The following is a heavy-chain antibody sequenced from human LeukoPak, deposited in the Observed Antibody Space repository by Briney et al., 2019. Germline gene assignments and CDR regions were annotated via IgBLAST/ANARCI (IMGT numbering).Heavy chain of an antibody. J-gene: IGHJ6*03. CDR2: ISSSSSYI. Sequence: GGSLRLSCAASGFTFSSYSMNWVRQAPGKGLEWVSSISSSSSYIYYADSVKGRFTISRDNAKNSLYLQMNSLRAEDTAVYYCARGITIFLYYYMDVWGKGTTATISS. V-gene: IGHV3-21*04. D-gene: IGHD3-9*01. CDR3: ARGITIFLYYYMDV. CDR1: GFTFSSYS.